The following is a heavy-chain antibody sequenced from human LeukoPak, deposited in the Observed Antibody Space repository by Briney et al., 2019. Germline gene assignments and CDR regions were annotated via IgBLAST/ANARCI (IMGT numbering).Heavy chain of an antibody. CDR1: GGSISSGGYY. V-gene: IGHV4-31*03. Sequence: SETLSLTCTVSGGSISSGGYYWSWIRQHPGKGLEWIGYIYYSGSTYYNPSLKSRVTISVDTSKNQFSLKLSSVTAADTAVYYLGRAPRGGWGGFAPWGQGTVVTVS. CDR2: IYYSGST. D-gene: IGHD3-16*01. CDR3: GRAPRGGWGGFAP. J-gene: IGHJ5*02.